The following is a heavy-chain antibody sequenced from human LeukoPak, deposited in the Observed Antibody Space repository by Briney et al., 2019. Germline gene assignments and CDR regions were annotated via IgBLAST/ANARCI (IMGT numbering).Heavy chain of an antibody. J-gene: IGHJ4*02. CDR1: GFTFSSYA. CDR3: ARDIAAAAAPSDC. CDR2: IYSGGST. Sequence: GGSLRLSCAASGFTFSSYAMSWVRQAPGKGLEWVSVIYSGGSTYYADSVKGRFTISRDNSKNTLYLQMNSLRAEDTAVYYCARDIAAAAAPSDCWGQGTLVTVSS. V-gene: IGHV3-53*01. D-gene: IGHD6-13*01.